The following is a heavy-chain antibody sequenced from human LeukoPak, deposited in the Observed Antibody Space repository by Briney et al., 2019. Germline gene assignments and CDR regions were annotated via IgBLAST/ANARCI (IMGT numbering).Heavy chain of an antibody. CDR1: GFTFITYA. CDR2: IWYGGSNK. J-gene: IGHJ4*02. Sequence: PGGSLRLSCAASGFTFITYAMSWVRQAPGKGLEWVAVIWYGGSNKYYADSVKGRFTISRDNSKNTLYLQMNSLRAEDTAVYYCAKADHDSGWFFDYWGQGTLVTVSS. D-gene: IGHD6-19*01. V-gene: IGHV3-30*02. CDR3: AKADHDSGWFFDY.